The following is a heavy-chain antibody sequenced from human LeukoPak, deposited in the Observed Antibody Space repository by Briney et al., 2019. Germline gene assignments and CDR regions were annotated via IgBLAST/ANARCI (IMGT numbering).Heavy chain of an antibody. CDR3: ARSIAVAGMVDY. CDR1: GCSISSSSYY. J-gene: IGHJ4*02. Sequence: SETLSLTCTVSGCSISSSSYYWGWIRQPPGKGLEGSGSIYYSGSTYYNPSLQSRVTISVDTSKNQFSLQLSSVTAADTAVYYCARSIAVAGMVDYWGKGTLVTVSS. V-gene: IGHV4-39*01. CDR2: IYYSGST. D-gene: IGHD6-19*01.